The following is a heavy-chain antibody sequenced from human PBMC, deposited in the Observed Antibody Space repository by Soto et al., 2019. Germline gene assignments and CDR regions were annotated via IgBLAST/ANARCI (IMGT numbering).Heavy chain of an antibody. J-gene: IGHJ4*02. V-gene: IGHV3-15*07. CDR2: IKSKTDGGAT. D-gene: IGHD3-16*02. Sequence: GGSLRLSCAASGFTFSNAWMNWVRQAPGKGLEWVGRIKSKTDGGATDYAAPVKGRFTISRDDSKNTLYLQMNSLKTEDTAVYYCTGGNGKMGELSHFDYWGQGTLVTVSS. CDR1: GFTFSNAW. CDR3: TGGNGKMGELSHFDY.